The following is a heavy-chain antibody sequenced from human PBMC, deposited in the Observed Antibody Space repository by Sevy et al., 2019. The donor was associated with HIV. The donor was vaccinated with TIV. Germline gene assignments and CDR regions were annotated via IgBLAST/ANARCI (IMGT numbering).Heavy chain of an antibody. V-gene: IGHV3-23*01. CDR3: AKDQDDYDGSGSGAYYYYYYYGMDV. CDR1: GFTFSSYA. D-gene: IGHD3-22*01. CDR2: ISGSGGST. J-gene: IGHJ6*02. Sequence: GGSLRLSCAASGFTFSSYAMSWVRQAPGKGLEWVSAISGSGGSTYYADSVKGRFTISRDNSKNTLYLQMNSLRAEDTAVYYCAKDQDDYDGSGSGAYYYYYYYGMDVWGQGTTVTVSS.